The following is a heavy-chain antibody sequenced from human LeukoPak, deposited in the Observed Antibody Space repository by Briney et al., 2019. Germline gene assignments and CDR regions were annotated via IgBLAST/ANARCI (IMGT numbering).Heavy chain of an antibody. CDR3: ARKAVAGPNDY. Sequence: PGGSLRLSCAASGFTFSSYSMNWVRQAPGKGLEWVANIKQDGSEKYYVDSVKGRFTISRDNAKNSLYLQMNSLRAEDTAVYYCARKAVAGPNDYWGQGTLVTVSS. CDR1: GFTFSSYS. J-gene: IGHJ4*02. V-gene: IGHV3-7*01. CDR2: IKQDGSEK. D-gene: IGHD6-19*01.